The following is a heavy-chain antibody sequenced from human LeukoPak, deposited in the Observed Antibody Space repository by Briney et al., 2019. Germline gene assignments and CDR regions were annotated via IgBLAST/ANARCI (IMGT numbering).Heavy chain of an antibody. Sequence: GASVKVSCKASGGTFSSYAISWVRQAPGQGLEWMGRIIPILGIASYAQKFQGRVTITADKSTSTAYMELSSLRSEDTAVYYCARGSSGWWGVPFDYWGQGTLVTVSS. D-gene: IGHD6-19*01. V-gene: IGHV1-69*04. CDR1: GGTFSSYA. CDR2: IIPILGIA. J-gene: IGHJ4*02. CDR3: ARGSSGWWGVPFDY.